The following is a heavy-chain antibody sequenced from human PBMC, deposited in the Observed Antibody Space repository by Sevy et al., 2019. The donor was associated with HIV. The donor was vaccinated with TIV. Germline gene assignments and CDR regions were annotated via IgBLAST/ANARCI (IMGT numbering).Heavy chain of an antibody. Sequence: ASVKVSCKASGGTFSSYAISWVRQAPGQRLEWMGGIIPIFGTANYAQKFQGRVTIAADESTSTVYMELSSLRSEDTAVYYCARDRLGYYGSGSYYNGDAFDIWGQGTMVTVSS. V-gene: IGHV1-69*13. CDR1: GGTFSSYA. D-gene: IGHD3-10*01. CDR3: ARDRLGYYGSGSYYNGDAFDI. J-gene: IGHJ3*02. CDR2: IIPIFGTA.